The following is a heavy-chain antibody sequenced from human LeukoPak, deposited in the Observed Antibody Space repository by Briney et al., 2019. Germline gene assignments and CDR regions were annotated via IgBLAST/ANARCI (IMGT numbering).Heavy chain of an antibody. V-gene: IGHV4-30-4*01. J-gene: IGHJ3*02. CDR1: GGSISSGDYY. Sequence: KPSETLSLTCTVSGGSISSGDYYWSWIRQPPGKGLEWIGYTYYSGSTYYNPSLKSRVTISVDTSKNQFSLKLSSVTAADTAVYYCAREPYYDFWSGYYDAFDIWGQGTMVTVSS. D-gene: IGHD3-3*01. CDR3: AREPYYDFWSGYYDAFDI. CDR2: TYYSGST.